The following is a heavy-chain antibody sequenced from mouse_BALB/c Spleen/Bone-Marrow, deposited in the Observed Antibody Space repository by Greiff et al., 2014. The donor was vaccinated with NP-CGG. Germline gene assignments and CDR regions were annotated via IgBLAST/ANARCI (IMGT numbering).Heavy chain of an antibody. Sequence: EVQVVESGAEPVKPGASVKLSCTGSGFNIKDTYMHWVKQRPEQGLEWIGRIDPANGNTKYDPKFQGKATITADTSSNTAYLQLSSLTSEDTAVYYCASYYRYSFDYWGQGTTLTVSS. V-gene: IGHV14-3*02. CDR3: ASYYRYSFDY. CDR2: IDPANGNT. J-gene: IGHJ2*01. CDR1: GFNIKDTY. D-gene: IGHD2-14*01.